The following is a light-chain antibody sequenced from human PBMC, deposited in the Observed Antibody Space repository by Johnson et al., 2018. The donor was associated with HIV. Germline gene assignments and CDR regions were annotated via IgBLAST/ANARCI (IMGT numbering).Light chain of an antibody. Sequence: SVLTQPPSVSAAPGQKVTISCSGSSCDIGNNYVSCHQQFPGTAPKLLIYDNNKRSSGIPDRISGSKSGTSATLGITGLHTGDEADYDCGTWDTRLSAGHVFGTGNKVTVL. J-gene: IGLJ1*01. CDR2: DNN. V-gene: IGLV1-51*01. CDR3: GTWDTRLSAGHV. CDR1: SCDIGNNY.